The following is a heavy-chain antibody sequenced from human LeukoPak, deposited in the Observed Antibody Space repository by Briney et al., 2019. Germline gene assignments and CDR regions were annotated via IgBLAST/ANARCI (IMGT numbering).Heavy chain of an antibody. V-gene: IGHV1-46*01. D-gene: IGHD3-16*02. CDR3: ARDNSVGDIAWWFDP. Sequence: ASVKVSCKASGYTFSSYYMHWVRQAPGQGLEWMGIINPSGGSTSYAQKFQGRVTMTSDMSTTTDYMELSSLRSEDTAVYYCARDNSVGDIAWWFDPWGQGTLVTVSS. J-gene: IGHJ5*02. CDR1: GYTFSSYY. CDR2: INPSGGST.